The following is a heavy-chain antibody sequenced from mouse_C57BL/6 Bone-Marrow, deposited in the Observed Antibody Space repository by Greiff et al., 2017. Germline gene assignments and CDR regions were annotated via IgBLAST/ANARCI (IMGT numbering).Heavy chain of an antibody. V-gene: IGHV1-7*01. CDR1: GYTFTSYC. CDR2: ITPSSGYT. D-gene: IGHD1-1*01. CDR3: ARSFTTVVIDY. J-gene: IGHJ2*01. Sequence: QVQLQQSGAELAKPGASVKLSCKASGYTFTSYCMHWVKQRPGQGLEWIGYITPSSGYTKYNQKFKDKATLTANKSSSTAYMQLSSLTYEDSAVYYCARSFTTVVIDYWGQGTTLTVSS.